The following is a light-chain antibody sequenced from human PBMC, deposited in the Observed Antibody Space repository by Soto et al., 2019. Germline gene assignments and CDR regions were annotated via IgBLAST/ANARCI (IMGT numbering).Light chain of an antibody. CDR1: SSDVGGYNY. V-gene: IGLV2-14*01. Sequence: QSALTQPASESGSPGQSITISCTGTSSDVGGYNYVSWYQQHPGKAPKLMIYDVSNRPSGVSNRFSGSKSGNTASLTISGLQAEDEADYYCSSYTSSSLVVFGGGTKLTVL. J-gene: IGLJ2*01. CDR3: SSYTSSSLVV. CDR2: DVS.